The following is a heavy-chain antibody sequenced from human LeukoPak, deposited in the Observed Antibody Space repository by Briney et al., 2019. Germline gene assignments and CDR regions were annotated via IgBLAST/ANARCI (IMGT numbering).Heavy chain of an antibody. Sequence: PSETLSLTCTVSGGSISSYHWSWIRQPPGKGLEWIGYIYYSGSTNYNPSLKSRVTISVDTARNQFSLKLTSVTAADTAVYYCVRSEIDDYSRYWGRGMLVIVS. CDR1: GGSISSYH. CDR3: VRSEIDDYSRY. D-gene: IGHD4-11*01. J-gene: IGHJ4*02. CDR2: IYYSGST. V-gene: IGHV4-59*08.